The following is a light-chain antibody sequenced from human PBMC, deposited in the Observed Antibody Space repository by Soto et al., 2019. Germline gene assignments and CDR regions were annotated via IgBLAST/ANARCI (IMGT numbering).Light chain of an antibody. CDR3: QQRNSWPPIT. CDR2: DAS. V-gene: IGKV3D-20*02. Sequence: EIVLTQSPGTLSLSPGERATLSCRASQSVSSSYLAWYQVNPGQAPRLLIYDASSRASGVPARFSGSGSGTDFTLTISSLEPEDFSLYYCQQRNSWPPITFCPGTRLEI. J-gene: IGKJ5*01. CDR1: QSVSSSY.